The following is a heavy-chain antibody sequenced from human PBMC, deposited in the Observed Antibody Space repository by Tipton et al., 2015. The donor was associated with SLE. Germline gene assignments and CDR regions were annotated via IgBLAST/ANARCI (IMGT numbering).Heavy chain of an antibody. CDR3: ARLGRGAPIDY. V-gene: IGHV4-39*07. J-gene: IGHJ4*02. D-gene: IGHD1-26*01. CDR2: IYHRGNT. Sequence: TLSLTCTVSGGTISSDPYYWGWIRQPPGKGLEWIGSIYHRGNTYYNPSLKSRVAVSVDTSKNQFSLSLSSVTAADTAVYYCARLGRGAPIDYWGQGTLVTVSS. CDR1: GGTISSDPYY.